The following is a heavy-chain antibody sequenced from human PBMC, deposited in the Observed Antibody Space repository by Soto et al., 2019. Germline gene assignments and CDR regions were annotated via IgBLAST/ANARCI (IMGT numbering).Heavy chain of an antibody. CDR2: INPSGGST. Sequence: GASVKVSCKASGYTFTSYYMHWVRQAPGQGLEWMGIINPSGGSTSYAQKFQGRVTISRDNSKNTLYLQMNSLRAEDTAVYYCAKYLTRKGYYYYYMDVWGKGTTVTVSS. CDR3: AKYLTRKGYYYYYMDV. D-gene: IGHD4-17*01. CDR1: GYTFTSYY. J-gene: IGHJ6*03. V-gene: IGHV1-46*01.